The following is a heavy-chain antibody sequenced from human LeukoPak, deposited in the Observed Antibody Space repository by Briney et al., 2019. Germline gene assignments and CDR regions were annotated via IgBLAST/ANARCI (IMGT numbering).Heavy chain of an antibody. CDR1: GYTFTGYY. CDR2: INPNSGGT. V-gene: IGHV1-2*06. CDR3: ASFGGDYYDSSGYTDY. J-gene: IGHJ4*02. Sequence: GASVKVSCKASGYTFTGYYMHWVRQAPGQGLEWMGRINPNSGGTNYAQKFQGRVTMTRDTSISTAYMELSRLRSDDTAVYYCASFGGDYYDSSGYTDYWGQGTLVTVSS. D-gene: IGHD3-22*01.